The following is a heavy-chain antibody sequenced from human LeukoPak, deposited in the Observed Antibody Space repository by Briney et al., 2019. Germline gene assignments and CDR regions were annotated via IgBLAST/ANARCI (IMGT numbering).Heavy chain of an antibody. J-gene: IGHJ6*02. CDR3: AKLQVGLPDHYYYGMDV. D-gene: IGHD2-15*01. CDR1: GFTFSSYG. Sequence: GRSLRLSCAASGFTFSSYGMHWVRQAPGKGLEWVAVISYDGSNKYYADSVKGRFTISRDNSKNTLYLQMNSLRAEDTAVYYCAKLQVGLPDHYYYGMDVWGQGTTVTVSS. CDR2: ISYDGSNK. V-gene: IGHV3-30*18.